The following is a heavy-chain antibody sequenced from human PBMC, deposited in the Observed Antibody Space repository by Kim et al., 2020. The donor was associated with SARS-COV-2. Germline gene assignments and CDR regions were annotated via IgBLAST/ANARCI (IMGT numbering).Heavy chain of an antibody. J-gene: IGHJ4*02. Sequence: GESLKMSCKGSGYSFTSYWIGWVRQMPGKGLEWMGIIYPGDSDTRYSPSFQGQVTISADKSISTAYLQWSSLRASDTAMYYCARRASYYDSSGYYYYFDYWGQGTLVTVSS. CDR1: GYSFTSYW. D-gene: IGHD3-22*01. V-gene: IGHV5-51*01. CDR3: ARRASYYDSSGYYYYFDY. CDR2: IYPGDSDT.